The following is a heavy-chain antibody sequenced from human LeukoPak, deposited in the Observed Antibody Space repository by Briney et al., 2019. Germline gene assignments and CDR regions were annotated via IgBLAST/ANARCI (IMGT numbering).Heavy chain of an antibody. D-gene: IGHD1-26*01. Sequence: PGGSLRLSCAASGFTFSDSYMTWIRQAPGKGLEWVSYISSTAYTIFYADSVKGRFTISRDNAKNSLYLQMNSLRAEDTAVYYCARVYSGSYVAFDIWGQGTMVTVSS. CDR3: ARVYSGSYVAFDI. CDR1: GFTFSDSY. CDR2: ISSTAYTI. J-gene: IGHJ3*02. V-gene: IGHV3-11*04.